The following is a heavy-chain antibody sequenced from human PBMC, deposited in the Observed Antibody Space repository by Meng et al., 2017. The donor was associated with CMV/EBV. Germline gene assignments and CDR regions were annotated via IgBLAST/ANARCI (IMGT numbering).Heavy chain of an antibody. CDR2: ISSSSSYI. V-gene: IGHV3-21*01. CDR3: ARDFKPPYHDFWSGYFPIDY. J-gene: IGHJ4*02. CDR1: GFTFSSYS. D-gene: IGHD3-3*01. Sequence: GGSLRLSCAASGFTFSSYSMNWVRQAPGKGLEWVSSISSSSSYIYYADSVKRRFTISRDNAKNSLYLQMNSLRAEDTAVYYCARDFKPPYHDFWSGYFPIDYWGQGTLVTVSS.